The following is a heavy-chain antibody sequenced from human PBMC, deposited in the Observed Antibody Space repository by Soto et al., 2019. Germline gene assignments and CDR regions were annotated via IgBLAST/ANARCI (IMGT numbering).Heavy chain of an antibody. CDR1: GGSISSSSYY. V-gene: IGHV4-39*01. Sequence: KTSETLSLTCTVSGGSISSSSYYWGWIRQPPGKGLEWIGSIYYSGSTYYNPSLKSRVTISVDTSKNQFSLKLSSVTAADTAVYYCARHEVRDADLWFDPWGQGTLVTVSS. J-gene: IGHJ5*02. CDR2: IYYSGST. D-gene: IGHD3-10*01. CDR3: ARHEVRDADLWFDP.